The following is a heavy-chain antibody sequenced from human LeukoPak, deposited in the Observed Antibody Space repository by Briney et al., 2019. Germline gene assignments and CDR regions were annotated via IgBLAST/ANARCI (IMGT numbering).Heavy chain of an antibody. J-gene: IGHJ4*02. CDR2: FDPEDGET. CDR3: ATLLGETHFFDY. Sequence: ASVKVSCKVSGTYTLIELSMHWVRQAPGKGLEWVGGFDPEDGETIYAQKFKGRVTMTEDTSTDTAYMDLSSLRYEDTAVYYCATLLGETHFFDYWGQGTLVTVSS. CDR1: GTYTLIELS. D-gene: IGHD1-26*01. V-gene: IGHV1-24*01.